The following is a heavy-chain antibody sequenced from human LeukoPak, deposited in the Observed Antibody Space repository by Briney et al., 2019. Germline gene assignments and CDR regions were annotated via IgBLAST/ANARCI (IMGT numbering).Heavy chain of an antibody. J-gene: IGHJ3*02. CDR2: IYTSGST. CDR1: GGSIRSYY. Sequence: PSETLSLTCTVSGGSIRSYYWSWIRQPAGKGLEWIGRIYTSGSTNYNPSLKSRVTMSVDTSKNQFSLKLSSVTAADTAVYYCARDYGDYERNDAFDIWGQGTMVTVSS. CDR3: ARDYGDYERNDAFDI. V-gene: IGHV4-4*07. D-gene: IGHD4-17*01.